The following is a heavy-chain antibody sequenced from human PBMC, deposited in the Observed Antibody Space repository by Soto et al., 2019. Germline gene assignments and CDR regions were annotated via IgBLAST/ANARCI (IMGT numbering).Heavy chain of an antibody. J-gene: IGHJ6*03. V-gene: IGHV4-39*01. CDR2: IYYSGST. CDR1: GGSISSSSYY. D-gene: IGHD4-17*01. Sequence: PSETLSLTCTVSGGSISSSSYYWGWIRQPPGKGLEWVGSIYYSGSTYYNPSLKSRVTISVDTSKNQFSLKLSSVTAADTAVYYCASQDRLYGEDYYYYYMDVWGKGTTVTVSS. CDR3: ASQDRLYGEDYYYYYMDV.